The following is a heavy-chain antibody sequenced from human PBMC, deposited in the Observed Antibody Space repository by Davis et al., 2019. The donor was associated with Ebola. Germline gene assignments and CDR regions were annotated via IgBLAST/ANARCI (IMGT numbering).Heavy chain of an antibody. CDR3: ARNDLILALIPAAKNYYYYGMDV. J-gene: IGHJ6*02. CDR1: GFTFSSYG. CDR2: IWYDGSNK. Sequence: GGSLRLSCAASGFTFSSYGMHWVRQAPGKGLEWVAVIWYDGSNKYYADSVRGRFTISRDNAKNSLYLQMNSLRAEDTAVYYCARNDLILALIPAAKNYYYYGMDVWGQGTTVTVSS. D-gene: IGHD2-2*01. V-gene: IGHV3-33*01.